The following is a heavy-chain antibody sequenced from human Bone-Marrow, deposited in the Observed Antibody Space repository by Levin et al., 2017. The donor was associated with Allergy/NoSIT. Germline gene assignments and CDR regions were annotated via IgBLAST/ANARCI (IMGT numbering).Heavy chain of an antibody. Sequence: GGSLRLSCAASGFTFSSYAMTWVRQAPGKGLEWVSVISGSGDSTYYADSVKGRFTISRDSSRTTLFLEMNSLRVEDTAVYYCAKETSRLPAGGTVDSWGQGTLVTVSS. D-gene: IGHD6-13*01. CDR2: ISGSGDST. J-gene: IGHJ5*01. CDR3: AKETSRLPAGGTVDS. V-gene: IGHV3-23*01. CDR1: GFTFSSYA.